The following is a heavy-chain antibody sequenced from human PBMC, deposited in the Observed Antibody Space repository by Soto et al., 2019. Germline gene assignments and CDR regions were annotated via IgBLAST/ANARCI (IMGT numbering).Heavy chain of an antibody. J-gene: IGHJ4*02. Sequence: PGESLKISCNGPGYTFTSHWNTWVRAMPGKGLEWVGRIDPSNSYNQYNPSFQGPVTLSSDMSLSTAYLQWRGLKAPDSDIYYCARHTGLGRMPFDYWGQGTPVTVSS. CDR2: IDPSNSYN. V-gene: IGHV5-10-1*01. CDR3: ARHTGLGRMPFDY. D-gene: IGHD2-2*01. CDR1: GYTFTSHW.